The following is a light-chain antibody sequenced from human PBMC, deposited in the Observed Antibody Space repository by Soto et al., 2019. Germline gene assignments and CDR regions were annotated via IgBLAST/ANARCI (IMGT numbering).Light chain of an antibody. CDR2: GAS. J-gene: IGKJ1*01. CDR3: QQYNNWPT. V-gene: IGKV3-15*01. Sequence: EIVMTQSPATLSVSPGERATLSCRASQSVSSNLAWYQQKPGQAPRLLIYGASTRATGVPARFSGSGSGTEFTLTISSLQSEDSAVYFFQQYNNWPTFGQGTKLEIK. CDR1: QSVSSN.